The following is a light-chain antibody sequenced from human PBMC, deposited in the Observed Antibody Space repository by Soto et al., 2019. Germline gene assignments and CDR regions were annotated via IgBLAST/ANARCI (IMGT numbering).Light chain of an antibody. CDR3: VHGTHWIPAWT. J-gene: IGKJ1*01. CDR1: QGLVSGDGNTY. V-gene: IGKV2-30*01. Sequence: DVVLTQSPLSLPVTLGQPASISCRSSQGLVSGDGNTYLNWIQQRPGQSPRRLIYKVFNRDPGVPDRFSGSGSGTDFTLRISRVEAEDVGIYYCVHGTHWIPAWTFGQGTKVDIK. CDR2: KVF.